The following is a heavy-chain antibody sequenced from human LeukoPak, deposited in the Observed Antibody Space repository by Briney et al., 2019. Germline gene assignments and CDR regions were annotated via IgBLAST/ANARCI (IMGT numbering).Heavy chain of an antibody. V-gene: IGHV4-61*02. Sequence: PSQTLSLTCTVSGDPISSDTYYWTWIRQPAGKGLEWIGRIYIRGNTNYNPSLKSRVTISVDTSKNQFSLNLNSVTAADTAVYYCAGTRRYCSGGSCYNWFDPWGQGTLVTVSS. CDR1: GDPISSDTYY. CDR3: AGTRRYCSGGSCYNWFDP. D-gene: IGHD2-15*01. J-gene: IGHJ5*02. CDR2: IYIRGNT.